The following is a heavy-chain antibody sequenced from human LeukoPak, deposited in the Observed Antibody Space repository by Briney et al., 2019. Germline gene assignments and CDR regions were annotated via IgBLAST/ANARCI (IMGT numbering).Heavy chain of an antibody. J-gene: IGHJ4*02. Sequence: PSETLSLTRTVSGGSISSFYWSWFYWSWIRQPPGKGLEWIGYIYFSGSTNYNPSLKSRVTISVDTSKNQFSLKLSSVTAADTAVYYCARGVVAAPQTFDYWGQGTLVTVSS. CDR3: ARGVVAAPQTFDY. V-gene: IGHV4-61*08. CDR1: GGSISS. D-gene: IGHD2-15*01. CDR2: IYFSGST.